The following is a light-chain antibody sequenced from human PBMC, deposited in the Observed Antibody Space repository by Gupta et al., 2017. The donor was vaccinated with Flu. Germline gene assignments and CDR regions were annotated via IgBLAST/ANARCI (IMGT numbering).Light chain of an antibody. J-gene: IGKJ1*01. CDR3: QQYGSPSWT. CDR1: QSVSSSY. V-gene: IGKV3-20*01. CDR2: GAS. Sequence: DIVLTQSPGTLSLSPGGRATLSCRASQSVSSSYVAGYQQKPGQATRLLNKGASSKATGIPERGSGSGAGKVRTKTSSRVEPEDGAEYYWQQYGSPSWTFGQGTKVEIK.